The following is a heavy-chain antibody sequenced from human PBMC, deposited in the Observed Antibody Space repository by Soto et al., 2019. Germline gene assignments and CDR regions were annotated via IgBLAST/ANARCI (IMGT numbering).Heavy chain of an antibody. J-gene: IGHJ4*02. CDR1: GFTFSSYA. CDR3: AKDHRRFLEWLLCPLDY. CDR2: ISGSGGST. D-gene: IGHD3-3*01. Sequence: QSGGSLRLSCAASGFTFSSYAMSWVRQAPGKGLEWVSAISGSGGSTYYADSVKGRFTISRDNSKNTLYLQMNSLRAEDTAVYYCAKDHRRFLEWLLCPLDYWGQGTLVTVSS. V-gene: IGHV3-23*01.